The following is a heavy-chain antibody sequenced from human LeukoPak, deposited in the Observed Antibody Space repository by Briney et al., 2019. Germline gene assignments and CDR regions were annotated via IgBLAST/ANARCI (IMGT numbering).Heavy chain of an antibody. J-gene: IGHJ4*02. Sequence: GGSLRLSCAASGFSFNSYGMHWVRQAPGKGLEWVAFIGYDGSIKYYPDSVKGRFTISRENSKNTLYLQMNSLRAEDTAVYYCAKDSGRDSSGYVPGDYWGQGTLVTVSS. CDR1: GFSFNSYG. V-gene: IGHV3-30*02. CDR2: IGYDGSIK. CDR3: AKDSGRDSSGYVPGDY. D-gene: IGHD3-22*01.